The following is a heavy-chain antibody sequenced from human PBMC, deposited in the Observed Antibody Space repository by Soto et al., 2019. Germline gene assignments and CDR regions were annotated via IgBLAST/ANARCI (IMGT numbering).Heavy chain of an antibody. Sequence: SETLSLTCTVSGGSINTFYWSWVRQPAGKGLEWIGRIFSSGSTSFNPSLESRVAMSVDTSKNHFSLNLSSVTAADMAVYYCAREGSYSAYNFAHGIQLWYFDFWGQGDMVTVSS. CDR3: AREGSYSAYNFAHGIQLWYFDF. V-gene: IGHV4-4*07. CDR2: IFSSGST. D-gene: IGHD5-12*01. CDR1: GGSINTFY. J-gene: IGHJ4*02.